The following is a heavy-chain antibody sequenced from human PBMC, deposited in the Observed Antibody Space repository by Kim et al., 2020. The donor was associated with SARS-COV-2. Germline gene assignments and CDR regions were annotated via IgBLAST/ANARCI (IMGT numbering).Heavy chain of an antibody. CDR3: ARAYSSGWDGLFGY. CDR1: GFTFSTYW. V-gene: IGHV3-74*01. Sequence: GGSLRLSCAASGFTFSTYWMHWVRQAPGKGLVWVSRIHSDGSSTSYADSVKGRFTISRDNAKNTLYLQMNSLRAEDTALYYCARAYSSGWDGLFGYWGQGTLVTVSS. J-gene: IGHJ4*02. CDR2: IHSDGSST. D-gene: IGHD6-25*01.